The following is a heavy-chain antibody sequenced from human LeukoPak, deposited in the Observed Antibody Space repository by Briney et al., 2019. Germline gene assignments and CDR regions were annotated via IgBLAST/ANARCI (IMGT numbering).Heavy chain of an antibody. CDR2: INHSGST. Sequence: SETLSLTCAVYGGSFSGYYWSWIRQPPGKGLEWIGEINHSGSTNYNPSLKSRVTISVDTSKNQFSLKLSSVTAADTAVYYCANSGYSYGAYYMDVWGKGTTVTVSS. CDR1: GGSFSGYY. J-gene: IGHJ6*03. V-gene: IGHV4-34*01. CDR3: ANSGYSYGAYYMDV. D-gene: IGHD5-18*01.